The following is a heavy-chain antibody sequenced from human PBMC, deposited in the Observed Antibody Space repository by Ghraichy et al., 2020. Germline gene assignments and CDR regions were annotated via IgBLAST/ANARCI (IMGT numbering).Heavy chain of an antibody. D-gene: IGHD6-19*01. CDR3: ARDVAGKAVSSLLGGDFDR. V-gene: IGHV1-2*02. Sequence: ASVKVSCKSSGYNFTEYYIHWVRQAPGQGLEWIAWINPNSGGLNYVQKLQGRVTLTRDTSTSTAYLELSSLTSDDTAVYFCARDVAGKAVSSLLGGDFDRWGQGTLVTVSS. CDR2: INPNSGGL. J-gene: IGHJ4*02. CDR1: GYNFTEYY.